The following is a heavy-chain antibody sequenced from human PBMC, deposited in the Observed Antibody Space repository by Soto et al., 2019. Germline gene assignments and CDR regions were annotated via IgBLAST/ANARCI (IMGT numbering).Heavy chain of an antibody. CDR2: IIPIFGTA. CDR3: ARALMPLHPYIVGATGGWFDP. D-gene: IGHD1-26*01. V-gene: IGHV1-69*13. CDR1: GGTFSSYA. J-gene: IGHJ5*02. Sequence: ASVKVSCKASGGTFSSYAISWVRQAPGQGLEWMGGIIPIFGTANYAQKFQGRVTITADESTSTAYMELSSLRSEDTAVYYCARALMPLHPYIVGATGGWFDPWGQGTLVTVSS.